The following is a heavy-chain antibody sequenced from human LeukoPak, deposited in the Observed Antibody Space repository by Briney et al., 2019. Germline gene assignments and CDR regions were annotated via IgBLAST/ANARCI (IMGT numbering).Heavy chain of an antibody. CDR1: GFTFSSYG. Sequence: PGRSLRLSCAASGFTFSSYGMHWVRQAPGKGLEWVAVISYDGSNKYYADSVKGRFTISRDNAQNSLYLQMNSLRDEDTAVYYCSRDPRPCDYWGQGTLVTVSS. J-gene: IGHJ4*02. CDR3: SRDPRPCDY. CDR2: ISYDGSNK. V-gene: IGHV3-30*03.